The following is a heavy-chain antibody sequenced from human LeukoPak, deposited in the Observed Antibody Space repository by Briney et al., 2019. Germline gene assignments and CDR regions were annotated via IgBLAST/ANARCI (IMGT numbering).Heavy chain of an antibody. V-gene: IGHV3-23*01. J-gene: IGHJ5*02. D-gene: IGHD3-10*01. CDR2: LSDSGGGT. CDR3: ATDRPYITSWYGCSTP. Sequence: GGSLRLSCAASGFSLSSYGMTWVRQAPGKGLEPVSTLSDSGGGTYYADSVKGRFTISRDNSRNTLYLQMHSLRVEDTAVYYCATDRPYITSWYGCSTPWGQGTLVTVSS. CDR1: GFSLSSYG.